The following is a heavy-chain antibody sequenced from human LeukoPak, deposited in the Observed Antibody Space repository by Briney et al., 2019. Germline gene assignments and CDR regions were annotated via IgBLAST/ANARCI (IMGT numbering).Heavy chain of an antibody. CDR3: ARAAPPLNYYGSGSYFDY. V-gene: IGHV1-18*01. D-gene: IGHD3-10*01. Sequence: ASVTVSCKASGYTLSLYGFSWVRQAPGQGVAWMGWINAYNGNTNYAQKFQGRVTMTTDTSTSTAHMELRCLRSDDTAVYYCARAAPPLNYYGSGSYFDYWGQGTLVTVSS. CDR2: INAYNGNT. CDR1: GYTLSLYG. J-gene: IGHJ4*02.